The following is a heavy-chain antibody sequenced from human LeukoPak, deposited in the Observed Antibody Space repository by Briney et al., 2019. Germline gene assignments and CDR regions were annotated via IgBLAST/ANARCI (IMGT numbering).Heavy chain of an antibody. CDR3: AKDLIAFDYGGNSGGY. CDR2: ISSSGYSI. D-gene: IGHD4-23*01. Sequence: PGGSLRLSCAASGFTFSNFNMNWVRQAPGKGLEWVSCISSSGYSIYYADSVKGRFTISRDNSKNTLYLQMNSLRAEDRAVYYCAKDLIAFDYGGNSGGYWGQGTLVTVSS. V-gene: IGHV3-21*01. CDR1: GFTFSNFN. J-gene: IGHJ4*02.